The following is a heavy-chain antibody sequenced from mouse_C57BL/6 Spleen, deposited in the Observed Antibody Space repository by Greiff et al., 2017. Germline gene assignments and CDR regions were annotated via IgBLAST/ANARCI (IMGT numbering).Heavy chain of an antibody. CDR1: GYTFTSYW. CDR2: IDPYDSYT. V-gene: IGHV1-69*01. CDR3: ARGSYYFDY. J-gene: IGHJ2*01. Sequence: QVQLQQPGAELVMPGASVKLSCKASGYTFTSYWMHWVKQRPGQGLEWIGEIDPYDSYTNYNQKFKGKSTLTVDKSSSTAYLQHSSLTSEDSAVYYCARGSYYFDYWGQGTTLTVSS.